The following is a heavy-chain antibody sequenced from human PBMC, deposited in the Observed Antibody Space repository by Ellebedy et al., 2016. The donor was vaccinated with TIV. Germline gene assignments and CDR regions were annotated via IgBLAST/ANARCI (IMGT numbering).Heavy chain of an antibody. J-gene: IGHJ4*02. CDR1: GGTFSSYA. CDR2: IIPILGIA. CDR3: ARDLAVRGFDY. Sequence: SVKVSCXASGGTFSSYAISWVRQAPGQGLEWMGRIIPILGIANYAQKFQGRVTITADKSTSTAYMELSSLRSEDTAVYYCARDLAVRGFDYWGQGTLVTVSS. V-gene: IGHV1-69*04. D-gene: IGHD3-10*01.